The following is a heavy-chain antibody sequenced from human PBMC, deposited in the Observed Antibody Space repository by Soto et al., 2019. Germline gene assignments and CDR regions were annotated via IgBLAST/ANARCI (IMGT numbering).Heavy chain of an antibody. CDR1: GYTFTRYG. CDR2: ISGYNGDT. D-gene: IGHD2-8*01. Sequence: ASVKVSCKASGYTFTRYGISWVRQAPGQGLEWMGWISGYNGDTKYAQKFQGRVTMTVDTSTTTAYMELRSLTSDDRAVYYCAKNGQPPYYYGMGVWGQGTTVTVSS. CDR3: AKNGQPPYYYGMGV. V-gene: IGHV1-18*01. J-gene: IGHJ6*02.